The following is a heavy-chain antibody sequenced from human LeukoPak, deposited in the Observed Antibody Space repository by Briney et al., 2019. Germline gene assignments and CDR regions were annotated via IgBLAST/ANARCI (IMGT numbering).Heavy chain of an antibody. D-gene: IGHD6-6*01. V-gene: IGHV3-48*01. J-gene: IGHJ4*02. CDR3: ARGSPNPYSSSSWAFGEFDY. Sequence: GGSLRLSCAASGFTFSSFGMNWVRQAPGKGLEWVSYISSSSRTTYYADSVKGRFTISRNNAKNSLYLQMNSLRAEDTAVYYCARGSPNPYSSSSWAFGEFDYWGQGTLVTVSS. CDR2: ISSSSRTT. CDR1: GFTFSSFG.